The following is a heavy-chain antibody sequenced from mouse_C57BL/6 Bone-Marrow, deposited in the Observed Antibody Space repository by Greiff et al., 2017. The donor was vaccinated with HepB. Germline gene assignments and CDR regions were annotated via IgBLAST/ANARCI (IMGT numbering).Heavy chain of an antibody. CDR2: ISSGGSYT. V-gene: IGHV5-6*01. J-gene: IGHJ3*01. CDR1: GFTFSSYG. CDR3: ASHGRGFFAY. Sequence: EVKLVESGGDLVKPGGSLKLSCAASGFTFSSYGMSWVRQTPDKRLEWVATISSGGSYTYYPDSVKGRFTISRDNAKNTLYLQMSSLKSEDTAMYYCASHGRGFFAYWGQGTLVTVSA.